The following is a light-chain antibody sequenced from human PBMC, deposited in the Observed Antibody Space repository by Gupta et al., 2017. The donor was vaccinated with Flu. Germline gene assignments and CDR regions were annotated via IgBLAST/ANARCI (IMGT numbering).Light chain of an antibody. CDR3: QQYDTDYT. CDR1: QNINVW. V-gene: IGKV1-5*03. J-gene: IGKJ2*01. Sequence: VGDTVTITCRASQNINVWLAWYQQKAGKAPRLLIFKSSVLESGVPSRFSGSGSGKEFTLTIRSLQPDDFATYYCQQYDTDYTFGQGTKLDIK. CDR2: KSS.